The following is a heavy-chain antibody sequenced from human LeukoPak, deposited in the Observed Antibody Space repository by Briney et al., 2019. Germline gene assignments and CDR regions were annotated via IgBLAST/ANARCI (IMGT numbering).Heavy chain of an antibody. CDR2: IYHSGST. CDR1: GGSISRNHW. CDR3: ARAHSSGWPHMFDP. V-gene: IGHV4-4*02. Sequence: ASETLSLTCAVSGGSISRNHWWSWVRQPPGKGLEWIGEIYHSGSTNYNSSLKSRVTISVDNSKNQFSLRLTSVTVADTAVYYCARAHSSGWPHMFDPWGQGTLVTVPS. D-gene: IGHD6-19*01. J-gene: IGHJ5*02.